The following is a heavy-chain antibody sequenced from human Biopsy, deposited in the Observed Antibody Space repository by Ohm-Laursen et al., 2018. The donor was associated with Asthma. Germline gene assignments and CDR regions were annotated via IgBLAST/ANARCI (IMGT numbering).Heavy chain of an antibody. D-gene: IGHD2-15*01. CDR3: VRDKVVVVPGSKGPTDWFDP. CDR2: ISGYNGDT. V-gene: IGHV1-18*04. CDR1: GYTFSNYA. Sequence: GASVKVSCKASGYTFSNYAISWVRQAPGQGLEWMGWISGYNGDTKLAQNVQGRLSLTTDTSTSTAYMELRSLTSDDTAVYYCVRDKVVVVPGSKGPTDWFDPWGQGTLVTVSS. J-gene: IGHJ5*02.